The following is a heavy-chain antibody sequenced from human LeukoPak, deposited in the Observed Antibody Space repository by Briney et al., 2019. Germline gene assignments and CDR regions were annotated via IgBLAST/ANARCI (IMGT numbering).Heavy chain of an antibody. CDR3: AREGYCSSTSCYNYYYYYYMDV. V-gene: IGHV3-23*01. D-gene: IGHD2-2*02. Sequence: GGSLRLSCAASGFTFSNYAMSWVRQAPGKGLEWVSAISGSASSTYHADSVKGRFTISRDNSKNTLYLQMNSLRAEDTAVYYCAREGYCSSTSCYNYYYYYYMDVWGKGTTVTVSS. J-gene: IGHJ6*03. CDR1: GFTFSNYA. CDR2: ISGSASST.